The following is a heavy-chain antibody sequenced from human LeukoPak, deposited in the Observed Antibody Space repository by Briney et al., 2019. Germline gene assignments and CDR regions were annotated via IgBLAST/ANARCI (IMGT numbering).Heavy chain of an antibody. CDR3: ARDRSSSLYYYYYMDV. J-gene: IGHJ6*03. Sequence: VASVKVSYEASGGTFSSYAISWVRQAPGQGLEWMGGIIPIFGTANYAQKFQGRVTITADESTSTAYMELSSLRSEDTAVYYCARDRSSSLYYYYYMDVWGKGTTVTVSS. CDR1: GGTFSSYA. V-gene: IGHV1-69*01. D-gene: IGHD6-6*01. CDR2: IIPIFGTA.